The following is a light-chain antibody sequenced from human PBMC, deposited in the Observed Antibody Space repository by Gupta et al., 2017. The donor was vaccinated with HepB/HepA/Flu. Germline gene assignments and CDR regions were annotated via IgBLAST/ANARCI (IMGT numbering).Light chain of an antibody. Sequence: QSALTQPASVSGSPGQSITISCTGTSSDVGSYNLVSWYQQHPGKAPKLMIYEVSKRPAGVSIRFSGSKSGTTASLTISGVQAEDEDYYYCCSYAGSAYVFGTGTKVTVL. J-gene: IGLJ1*01. V-gene: IGLV2-23*02. CDR2: EVS. CDR3: CSYAGSAYV. CDR1: SSDVGSYNL.